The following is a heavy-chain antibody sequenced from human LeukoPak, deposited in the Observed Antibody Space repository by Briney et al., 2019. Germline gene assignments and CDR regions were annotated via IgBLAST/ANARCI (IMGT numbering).Heavy chain of an antibody. J-gene: IGHJ4*02. D-gene: IGHD3-9*01. Sequence: ASVKVSCKASGYTFTSYDINWVRQATGQGLEWMGWIGAYNGNTNYAQKLQGRVTMTTDTSTSTAYMELRSLRSDDTAVYYCARDPGNVLRYFDWLLDYWGQGTLVTVSS. CDR3: ARDPGNVLRYFDWLLDY. V-gene: IGHV1-18*01. CDR1: GYTFTSYD. CDR2: IGAYNGNT.